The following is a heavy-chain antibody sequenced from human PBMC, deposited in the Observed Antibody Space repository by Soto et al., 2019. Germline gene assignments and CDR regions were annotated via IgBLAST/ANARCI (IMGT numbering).Heavy chain of an antibody. J-gene: IGHJ4*02. CDR1: GFPFSSYW. V-gene: IGHV3-7*01. Sequence: PGGSLRLSCAASGFPFSSYWMSWFRQGPGKGLEWVANINQDGSEANYVDSVKGRFTISKDSAKNSLDLQMNSLRAEDTALYFCARGHFANLYWGQGSLVTVSS. CDR3: ARGHFANLY. D-gene: IGHD2-21*01. CDR2: INQDGSEA.